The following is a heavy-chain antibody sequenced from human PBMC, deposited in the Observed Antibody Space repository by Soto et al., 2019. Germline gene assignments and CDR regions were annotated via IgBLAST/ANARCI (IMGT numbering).Heavy chain of an antibody. CDR1: GFTFSDYY. J-gene: IGHJ4*02. CDR3: AKDGFGGASDY. Sequence: QEHLVESGGGLVKPGGSLRLSCAASGFTFSDYYMSWIRQAPGKGLDWVAHISGSGTTIYYADSVKGRFTVSRDNAKNSLFLQMTSLRVGDAATYYCAKDGFGGASDYWGQGTHVTVSS. V-gene: IGHV3-11*01. D-gene: IGHD3-3*01. CDR2: ISGSGTTI.